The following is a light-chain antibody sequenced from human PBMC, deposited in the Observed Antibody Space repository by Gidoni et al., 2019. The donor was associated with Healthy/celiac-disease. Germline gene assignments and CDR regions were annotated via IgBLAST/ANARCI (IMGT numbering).Light chain of an antibody. Sequence: DIVFTQSPGSLSLSPGERATLSCRASQSVSSSYLAWYQQKPGQAPRLLIYGASSRATGIPDRFSGSGSGTDFTLTISRLEPEDVAVYYCQQYGSSPPRYTFGQGTKLEIK. CDR1: QSVSSSY. V-gene: IGKV3-20*01. CDR3: QQYGSSPPRYT. CDR2: GAS. J-gene: IGKJ2*01.